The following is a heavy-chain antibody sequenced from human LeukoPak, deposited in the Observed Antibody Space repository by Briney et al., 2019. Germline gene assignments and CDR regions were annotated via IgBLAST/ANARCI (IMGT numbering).Heavy chain of an antibody. CDR2: IWYDGSNK. V-gene: IGHV3-33*08. Sequence: GGSLRLSCAASGFTFSDYYMSWVRQAPGKGLEWVAVIWYDGSNKYYADSVKGRFTISRDNSKNTLYLQMNSLRAEDTAVYYCARFYSSSSPAFDIWGQGTMVTVSS. J-gene: IGHJ3*02. D-gene: IGHD6-6*01. CDR3: ARFYSSSSPAFDI. CDR1: GFTFSDYY.